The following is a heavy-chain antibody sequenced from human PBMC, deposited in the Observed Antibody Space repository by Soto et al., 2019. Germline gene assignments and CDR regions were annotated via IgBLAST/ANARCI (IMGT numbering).Heavy chain of an antibody. D-gene: IGHD3-10*01. J-gene: IGHJ4*02. V-gene: IGHV2-26*01. CDR3: ARKLGFYYGSGSYYGFDY. CDR1: GFSLSNARMG. Sequence: QVTLKESGPVLVKPTETLTLTCTVSGFSLSNARMGVSWIRQPPGKALEWLAHIFSNDEKSYSTSLKSRLTISKDTSKSQVVLTMTNMDPVDTATYYCARKLGFYYGSGSYYGFDYWGQGTLVTVSS. CDR2: IFSNDEK.